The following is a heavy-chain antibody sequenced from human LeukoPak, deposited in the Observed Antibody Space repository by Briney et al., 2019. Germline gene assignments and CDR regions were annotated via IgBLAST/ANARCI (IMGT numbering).Heavy chain of an antibody. V-gene: IGHV3-48*03. D-gene: IGHD3-22*01. Sequence: GGALRLSCTASGFTFSDYEMNWVRQAPGKGLEWVAYISNSGSTINYADSVKGGFTISRDNAKKSLYLQMNSLRAEDTAVYYCVVVFDYWGQGTLVTVSS. CDR2: ISNSGSTI. CDR1: GFTFSDYE. CDR3: VVVFDY. J-gene: IGHJ4*02.